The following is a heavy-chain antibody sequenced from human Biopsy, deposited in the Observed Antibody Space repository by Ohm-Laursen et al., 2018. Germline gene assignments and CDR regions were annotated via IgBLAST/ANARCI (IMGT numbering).Heavy chain of an antibody. J-gene: IGHJ4*02. D-gene: IGHD3-3*01. CDR2: IYYSGNT. Sequence: GTLSLTWTVSGGSISDSTYHWGWIRQSPGKGLGWIGNIYYSGNTDYSPSLKSRVTISVDTSNNQFSLKLRSVTAADTAVYYCARQVDFWSGYVDYWGQGTLVAVSS. CDR3: ARQVDFWSGYVDY. V-gene: IGHV4-39*01. CDR1: GGSISDSTYH.